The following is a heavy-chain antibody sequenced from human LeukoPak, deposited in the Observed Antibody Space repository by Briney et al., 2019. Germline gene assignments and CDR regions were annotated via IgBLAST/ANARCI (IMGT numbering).Heavy chain of an antibody. V-gene: IGHV7-4-1*02. D-gene: IGHD2-2*01. Sequence: ASVKVSCKASGYTFTSYAMNWVRQAPGQGLEWMGWINTNTGNPTYAQGFTGRFVFSLDTSVSTAYLQISSLKAEDTAVYYRARGYLISSTSGWYYYYYYMDVWGKGTTVTVSS. J-gene: IGHJ6*03. CDR1: GYTFTSYA. CDR2: INTNTGNP. CDR3: ARGYLISSTSGWYYYYYYMDV.